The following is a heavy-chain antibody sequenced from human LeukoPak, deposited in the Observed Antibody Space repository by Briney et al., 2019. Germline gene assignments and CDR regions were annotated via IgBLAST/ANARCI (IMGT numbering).Heavy chain of an antibody. CDR3: ARDKAGGVAVAGYFDY. Sequence: GGSLRLSCAASGFTFSSYGMHWVRQAPGKGLEWVAGIWYDGSNKYYADSVKGRFTISRDNSKNTLYLQMNSLRAEDTAVYYCARDKAGGVAVAGYFDYWGQGTLVTVSS. D-gene: IGHD6-13*01. CDR2: IWYDGSNK. CDR1: GFTFSSYG. J-gene: IGHJ4*02. V-gene: IGHV3-33*01.